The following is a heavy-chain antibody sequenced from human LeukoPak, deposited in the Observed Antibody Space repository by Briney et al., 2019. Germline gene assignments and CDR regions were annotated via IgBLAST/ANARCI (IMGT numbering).Heavy chain of an antibody. V-gene: IGHV2-5*02. CDR2: IYWDDDK. Sequence: SGPTLVNPTQTLTLTCTFSGFSLSTNGVGVGWIRQPPGKALEWLALIYWDDDKRYSPSLKSRLTITKDASKNQVVLTLTNMDPVDTATYYCAHRVGAPGYFDYWGQGTLVTVSS. J-gene: IGHJ4*02. D-gene: IGHD1-26*01. CDR3: AHRVGAPGYFDY. CDR1: GFSLSTNGVG.